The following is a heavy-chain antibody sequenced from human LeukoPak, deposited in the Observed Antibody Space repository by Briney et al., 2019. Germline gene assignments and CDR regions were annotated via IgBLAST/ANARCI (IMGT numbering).Heavy chain of an antibody. Sequence: GGSLRLSCAASGFTFSSYAMSWVRQAPGKGLEWVSAISGSGGSTYYADSVKGRFTISRDNSKNTLYLQMNSLRAEDTAVYYCAKISGSIAAAVTIYFDYWGQGTLVTVSS. D-gene: IGHD6-13*01. V-gene: IGHV3-23*01. CDR2: ISGSGGST. J-gene: IGHJ4*02. CDR3: AKISGSIAAAVTIYFDY. CDR1: GFTFSSYA.